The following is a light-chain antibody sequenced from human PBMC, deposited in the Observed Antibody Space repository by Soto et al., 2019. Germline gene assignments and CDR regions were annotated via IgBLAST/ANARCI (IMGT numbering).Light chain of an antibody. CDR2: DVS. V-gene: IGLV2-11*01. J-gene: IGLJ1*01. CDR3: CSYAGSYYV. CDR1: SSDVGGYNY. Sequence: QSALTQPRSVSGSPGQSVTISCTGTSSDVGGYNYVSWYQQHPGKAPKLMIYDVSKRPSGVPHRFSSSKSGNTASLTISGLQAEDEADYYCCSYAGSYYVFGTGTKLTVL.